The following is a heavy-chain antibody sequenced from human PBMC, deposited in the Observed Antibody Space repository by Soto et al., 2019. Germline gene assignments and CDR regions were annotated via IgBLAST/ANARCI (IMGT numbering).Heavy chain of an antibody. D-gene: IGHD4-17*01. J-gene: IGHJ6*02. CDR2: IIPVFGTA. CDR1: GGSLTNNC. Sequence: ASVKVSCKASGGSLTNNCISLVRQAPGQGVEWMGGIIPVFGTANYAQKFQGRVTITADESTNIVYMDVTSLRSEDTAVYYCARGDATKIVVTTYYAMDVWGQGTTVTVSS. CDR3: ARGDATKIVVTTYYAMDV. V-gene: IGHV1-69*13.